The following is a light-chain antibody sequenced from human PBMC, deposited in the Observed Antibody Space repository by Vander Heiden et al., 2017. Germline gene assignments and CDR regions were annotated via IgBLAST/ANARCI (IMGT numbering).Light chain of an antibody. Sequence: SSDLTQPPSVSVSPGQTASIPCFGDKVGDKYVCWYQQKPGQSPVLVINEDTKRPSGIPERFSGSNSGNTAILTISGTQVMDEADYYCQAWDSSTAVFGGGTKLTVL. J-gene: IGLJ2*01. CDR2: EDT. V-gene: IGLV3-1*01. CDR3: QAWDSSTAV. CDR1: KVGDKY.